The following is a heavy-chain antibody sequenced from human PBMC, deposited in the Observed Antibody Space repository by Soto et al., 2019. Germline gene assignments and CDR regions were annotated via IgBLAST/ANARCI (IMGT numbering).Heavy chain of an antibody. Sequence: ASVKASCKASGYAFTSYDINWVRQATGQGLEWMGWMNPNSGDTGYVEKFQGRVTMTRDTSITTAYMELSSLRSEDTAVYYCTTQPYSGSLDYWGQGTLVTVSS. CDR2: MNPNSGDT. V-gene: IGHV1-8*01. CDR3: TTQPYSGSLDY. J-gene: IGHJ4*02. CDR1: GYAFTSYD. D-gene: IGHD1-26*01.